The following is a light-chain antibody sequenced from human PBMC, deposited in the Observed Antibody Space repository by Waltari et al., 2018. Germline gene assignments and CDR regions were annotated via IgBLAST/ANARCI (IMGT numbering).Light chain of an antibody. CDR2: ADS. CDR3: QSYDSDRSWV. J-gene: IGLJ3*02. Sequence: FILTQPHSVSESPGKTVTISCTGSGGSFAFNYVQWYQPPPANAPTTVIYADSQRPSGVPDRFSGSIDSSSNSASLTISGLRTEDEADYYCQSYDSDRSWVFGGGTHLTVL. V-gene: IGLV6-57*02. CDR1: GGSFAFNY.